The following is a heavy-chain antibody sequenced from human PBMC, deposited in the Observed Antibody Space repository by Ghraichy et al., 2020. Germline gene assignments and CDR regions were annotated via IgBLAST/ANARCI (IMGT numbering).Heavy chain of an antibody. J-gene: IGHJ4*02. CDR3: ARGLPTAYGSGTYYNPFDF. V-gene: IGHV4-59*01. D-gene: IGHD3-10*01. CDR1: GGSINNYY. Sequence: SETLSLICSVSGGSINNYYWNWIRQPPGEGLEWIGNIYYSGSTIYNPSLKSRVTISLDTSKNQFSLKLTSVTAADTAVYYCARGLPTAYGSGTYYNPFDFWGQVTLFTV. CDR2: IYYSGST.